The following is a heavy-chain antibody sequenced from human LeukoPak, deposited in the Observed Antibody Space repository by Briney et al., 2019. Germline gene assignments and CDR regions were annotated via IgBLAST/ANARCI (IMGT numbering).Heavy chain of an antibody. D-gene: IGHD5-18*01. J-gene: IGHJ6*03. CDR2: IMPTFGTA. Sequence: SVKVSCKASGGTFGHYGINWVRQAPGQGLEWMGSIMPTFGTANNARRFQGRVTITTGESSNTVYMELNSLTSEDTAVYYCARGRYSYGKDYYYYMDVWGKGTTVTVSS. CDR3: ARGRYSYGKDYYYYMDV. CDR1: GGTFGHYG. V-gene: IGHV1-69*05.